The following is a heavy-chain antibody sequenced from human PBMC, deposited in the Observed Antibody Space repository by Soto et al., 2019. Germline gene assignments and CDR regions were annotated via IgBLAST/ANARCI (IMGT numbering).Heavy chain of an antibody. CDR3: AKDQSASSNSYHAMDV. V-gene: IGHV3-30*09. D-gene: IGHD6-6*01. J-gene: IGHJ6*02. CDR2: ISFDGATK. CDR1: EFTFSPYP. Sequence: QEQLVESGGGVVQPGRPLRLSCAASEFTFSPYPMHWVRQAPGKGLEWVAVISFDGATKYYADSVKGRFAISRDNSMNTLYLQMHSLRTEDTAVYYCAKDQSASSNSYHAMDVWGPGTTVIVSS.